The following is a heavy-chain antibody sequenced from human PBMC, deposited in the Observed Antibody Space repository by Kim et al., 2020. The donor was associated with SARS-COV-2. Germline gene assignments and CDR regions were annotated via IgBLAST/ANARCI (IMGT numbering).Heavy chain of an antibody. CDR2: IKSKTDGGTT. Sequence: GGSLRLSCAASGFTFSNAWMSWVRQAPGKGLEWVGRIKSKTDGGTTDYAAPVKGRFTISRDDSKNTLYLQMNSLKTEDTAVYYCTTLSGLVMVPDAFDIWGQGTMVTVSS. V-gene: IGHV3-15*01. CDR3: TTLSGLVMVPDAFDI. D-gene: IGHD3-9*01. J-gene: IGHJ3*02. CDR1: GFTFSNAW.